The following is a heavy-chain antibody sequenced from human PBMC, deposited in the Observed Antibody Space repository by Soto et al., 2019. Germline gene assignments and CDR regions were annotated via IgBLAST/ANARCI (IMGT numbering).Heavy chain of an antibody. V-gene: IGHV4-39*01. J-gene: IGHJ4*02. CDR3: VTTWVGANQEPSTGYYYFDY. CDR1: GGFISSSPYY. CDR2: MYYSGNT. D-gene: IGHD3-22*01. Sequence: SETLSLTCSVAGGFISSSPYYWAWIRQPPGKELEWIGSMYYSGNTYYNPSLKSRVTISVDTSNNQFSLQLTSVTAADTAVYHCVTTWVGANQEPSTGYYYFDYWGQGALVTVSS.